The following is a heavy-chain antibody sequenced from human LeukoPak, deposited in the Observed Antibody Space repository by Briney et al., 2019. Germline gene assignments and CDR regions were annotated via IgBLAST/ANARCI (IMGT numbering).Heavy chain of an antibody. Sequence: GGSLRLSCAASGFTFSSYAMSWVRQAPGKGLEWVGFIRSKAYGGTTEYAASVKGRFTISRDDSKSIAYLQMNSLKTEDTAVYYCTKGPRDYDSSGYYRYFDYWGQGTLVTVSS. CDR1: GFTFSSYA. J-gene: IGHJ4*02. D-gene: IGHD3-22*01. CDR3: TKGPRDYDSSGYYRYFDY. CDR2: IRSKAYGGTT. V-gene: IGHV3-49*04.